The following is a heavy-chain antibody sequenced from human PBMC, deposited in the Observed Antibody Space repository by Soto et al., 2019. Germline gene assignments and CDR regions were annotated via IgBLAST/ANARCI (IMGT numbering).Heavy chain of an antibody. CDR3: ARDLAAAGQFDY. CDR2: FSAYNGNT. J-gene: IGHJ4*02. D-gene: IGHD6-13*01. V-gene: IGHV1-18*01. CDR1: GYTFTSYA. Sequence: QVQLVQSGAEVKKPGASVKVSCKTSGYTFTSYAISWVRQAPGQGLEWMGWFSAYNGNTHYAQKLQGRVNMTTDTSTSTAYMELRSLRSDDTAVYYCARDLAAAGQFDYWGQGTLVTVSS.